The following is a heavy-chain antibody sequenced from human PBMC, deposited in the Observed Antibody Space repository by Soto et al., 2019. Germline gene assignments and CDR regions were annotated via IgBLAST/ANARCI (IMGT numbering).Heavy chain of an antibody. J-gene: IGHJ4*02. CDR3: LWEQEDY. CDR1: GGSFSGYY. V-gene: IGHV4-34*03. D-gene: IGHD1-26*01. CDR2: INHSGST. Sequence: SLTCAVHGGSFSGYYWSWIRQPPGKGLEWIGEINHSGSTNYNPSLKSRVTISVDTSKNQFSLKLSSVTAADTAVYYCLWEQEDYWGQGTLVTVSS.